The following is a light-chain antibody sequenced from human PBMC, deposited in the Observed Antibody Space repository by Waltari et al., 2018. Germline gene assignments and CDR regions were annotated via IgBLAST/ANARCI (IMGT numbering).Light chain of an antibody. Sequence: DIVMTQSPDSLAVSLGERATINCKSSQSVLNNSNNKNYLAWFQQKPGKPPKLLTYGASTRESGVPDRFSGSGSGTDFTLTISSLQAEDVAVYYCQQYYSAPRTFGQGTKVEIK. V-gene: IGKV4-1*01. CDR2: GAS. J-gene: IGKJ1*01. CDR3: QQYYSAPRT. CDR1: QSVLNNSNNKNY.